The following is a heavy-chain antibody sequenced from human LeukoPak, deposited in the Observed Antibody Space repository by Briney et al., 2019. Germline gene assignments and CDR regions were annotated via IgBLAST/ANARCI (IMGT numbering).Heavy chain of an antibody. CDR2: VRYDGSDK. Sequence: PGGSLRLSCAASGFTFSNYGMHWVRQAPGKGLEWVSFVRYDGSDKYYADSVKGRFTISRDNAKNTLFLQMNSLRAEDTAVYYCARDMVAEAGTRWGDYWGQGTLVTVSS. V-gene: IGHV3-30*02. CDR1: GFTFSNYG. CDR3: ARDMVAEAGTRWGDY. D-gene: IGHD6-19*01. J-gene: IGHJ4*02.